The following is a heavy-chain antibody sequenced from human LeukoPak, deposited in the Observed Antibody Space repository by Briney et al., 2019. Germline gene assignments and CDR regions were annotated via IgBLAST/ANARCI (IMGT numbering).Heavy chain of an antibody. CDR3: ARDDSSGYLYYFDY. Sequence: SKTLSLTCTVSGGSISSGSYYWSWIRQPAGKGLEWIGRIYTSGSTNYNPSLKSRVIISVDTSKNQFSLKLSSVTAADTAVYYCARDDSSGYLYYFDYWGQGTLVTVSS. CDR1: GGSISSGSYY. D-gene: IGHD3-22*01. V-gene: IGHV4-61*02. CDR2: IYTSGST. J-gene: IGHJ4*02.